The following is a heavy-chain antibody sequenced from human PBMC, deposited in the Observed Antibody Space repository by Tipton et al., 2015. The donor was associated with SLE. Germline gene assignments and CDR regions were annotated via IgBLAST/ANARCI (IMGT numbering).Heavy chain of an antibody. CDR3: AREASYCGGDCYPSWFDP. Sequence: TLSLTCSVSGASISTTSYLWGWIRQPPGKGLEWIGTIHYSETIHYSGSTYLNPSLKSRVTISVDTSRNQFSLKLSSVTAADTAVYYCAREASYCGGDCYPSWFDPWGQGTLVTVSS. CDR1: GASISTTSYL. CDR2: IHYSETIHYSGST. V-gene: IGHV4-39*07. D-gene: IGHD2-21*01. J-gene: IGHJ5*02.